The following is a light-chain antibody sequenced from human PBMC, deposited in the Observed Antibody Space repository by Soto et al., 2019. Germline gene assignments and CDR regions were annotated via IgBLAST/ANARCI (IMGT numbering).Light chain of an antibody. CDR3: KQYGSSRLT. J-gene: IGKJ4*01. CDR1: QSVSSSY. V-gene: IGKV3-20*01. CDR2: GAS. Sequence: EIVLTQSPGTLSLSPGERATLSCRASQSVSSSYLAWYQQKPGQAPRLLIYGASSRATGIPDRFSGSGSGTDFTLTISRLEPEDFALYYCKQYGSSRLTFGGGTKVEIK.